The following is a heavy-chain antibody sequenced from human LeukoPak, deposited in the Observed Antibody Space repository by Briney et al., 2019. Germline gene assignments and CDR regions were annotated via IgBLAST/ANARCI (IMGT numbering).Heavy chain of an antibody. J-gene: IGHJ4*02. D-gene: IGHD2-21*02. CDR1: GGSFSGYY. Sequence: SETLSLTCAVYGGSFSGYYWSWIRQPPGKGLEWIGEINHSGSTNYNPSLKSRVTISVDTSKNQFSLKLSSVTAADTAVYYCARGRIGVVVTATYYFDYWGQGTLVTVSS. CDR3: ARGRIGVVVTATYYFDY. CDR2: INHSGST. V-gene: IGHV4-34*01.